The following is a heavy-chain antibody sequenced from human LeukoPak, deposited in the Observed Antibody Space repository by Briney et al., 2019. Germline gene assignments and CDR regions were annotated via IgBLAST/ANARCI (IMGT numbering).Heavy chain of an antibody. CDR1: GFTFSSYS. J-gene: IGHJ4*02. CDR2: ISSSSSYI. Sequence: PGGSLRLSCAASGFTFSSYSINWVRQAPGKGLEWVSSISSSSSYIYYADSVKGRFTISRDNAKNSLYLQMNSLRAEDTAVYYCARDLGYYGSGSPPAVGYWGQGTLVTVSS. CDR3: ARDLGYYGSGSPPAVGY. V-gene: IGHV3-21*01. D-gene: IGHD3-10*01.